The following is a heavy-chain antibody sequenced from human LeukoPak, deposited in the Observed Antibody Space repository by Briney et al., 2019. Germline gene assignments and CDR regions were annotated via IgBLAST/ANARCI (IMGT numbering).Heavy chain of an antibody. Sequence: ASVKVSCKASGYTFTSYDINWVRQATGQGLEWMGWMNPNSGNTGYAQKFQGRVTITADKSTSTAYMELSSLRSEDTAVYYCARGVTTVTFYYYYYYMDVWGKGTTVTVSS. J-gene: IGHJ6*03. V-gene: IGHV1-8*03. CDR3: ARGVTTVTFYYYYYYMDV. CDR1: GYTFTSYD. D-gene: IGHD4-11*01. CDR2: MNPNSGNT.